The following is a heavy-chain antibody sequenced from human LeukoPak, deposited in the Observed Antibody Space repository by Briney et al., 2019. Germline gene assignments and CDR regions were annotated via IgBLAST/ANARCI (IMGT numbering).Heavy chain of an antibody. V-gene: IGHV4-4*07. J-gene: IGHJ6*03. Sequence: SETLSLICTVSGGSINSFYWTWIRQPAGKGLEWIGRIYSSGSTNFNPSLKSRVTISVDTSKNQFSLKLSSVTAADTAVYYCARVVPAVRPYYYYYMDVWGKGTTVTVSS. CDR3: ARVVPAVRPYYYYYMDV. CDR2: IYSSGST. D-gene: IGHD2-2*01. CDR1: GGSINSFY.